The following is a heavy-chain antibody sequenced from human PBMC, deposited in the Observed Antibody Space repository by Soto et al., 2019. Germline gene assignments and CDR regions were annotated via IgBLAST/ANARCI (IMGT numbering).Heavy chain of an antibody. CDR2: ISSSGSTI. CDR1: GFTFSSYE. D-gene: IGHD1-1*01. V-gene: IGHV3-48*03. Sequence: PGGSLRLSCAASGFTFSSYEMNWVRQAPGKGLEWVSYISSSGSTIYYADSVKGRFTISRDNAKNSLYLQMNSLRAEDTAVYYCASLETPKGYYYYGMDVWGQGTTVTVSS. CDR3: ASLETPKGYYYYGMDV. J-gene: IGHJ6*02.